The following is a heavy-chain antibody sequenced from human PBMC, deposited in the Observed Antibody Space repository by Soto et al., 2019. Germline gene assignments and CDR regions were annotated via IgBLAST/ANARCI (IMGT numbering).Heavy chain of an antibody. CDR3: AKSAGIHSAVFTNHDAFHV. CDR1: GFTFSTYA. Sequence: EVQLLQSGGGLVQPGGSLRLSCAVSGFTFSTYAMSWVRQSPGKGLEWVSSISGSGSFTYYPTSVKGRFTISRDNSKDTLYLEMNSLRAEDTAVYFCAKSAGIHSAVFTNHDAFHVWGQGTVVTVSS. J-gene: IGHJ3*01. CDR2: ISGSGSFT. V-gene: IGHV3-23*01. D-gene: IGHD6-19*01.